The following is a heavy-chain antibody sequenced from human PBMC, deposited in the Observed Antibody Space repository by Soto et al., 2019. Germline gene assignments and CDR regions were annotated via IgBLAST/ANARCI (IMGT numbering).Heavy chain of an antibody. D-gene: IGHD5-18*01. Sequence: SETLSLTCAVSGGSISSSNWWTWVRQPPGMGLEWIGEIYHTGSTNYNPSLKSRVTISLDKSKSQFYLKLSSVTAADTAVYYCARYIQWLDPWGQGTLVTVSS. CDR1: GGSISSSNW. V-gene: IGHV4-4*02. CDR2: IYHTGST. CDR3: ARYIQWLDP. J-gene: IGHJ5*01.